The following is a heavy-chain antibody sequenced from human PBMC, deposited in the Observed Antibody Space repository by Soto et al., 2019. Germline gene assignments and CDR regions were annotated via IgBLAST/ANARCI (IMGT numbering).Heavy chain of an antibody. CDR3: ARVGYYYDSSGYYLSFDY. J-gene: IGHJ4*02. V-gene: IGHV1-8*02. CDR2: FDPEDGET. D-gene: IGHD3-22*01. CDR1: GYTFTSYG. Sequence: ASVKVSCKASGYTFTSYGISWVRQAPGKGLEWMGGFDPEDGETIYAQKFQGRVTMTRNTSISTAYMELSSLRSEDTAVYYCARVGYYYDSSGYYLSFDYWGQGTLVTVSS.